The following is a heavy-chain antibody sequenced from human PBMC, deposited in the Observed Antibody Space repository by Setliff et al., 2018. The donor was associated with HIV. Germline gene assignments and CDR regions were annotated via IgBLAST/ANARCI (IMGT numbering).Heavy chain of an antibody. CDR1: GFTFSSYA. Sequence: GGSLRLSCAASGFTFSSYAMSWVRQAPGKGLEWVSTISVSGDSTYYADSVKGRFTISRDNSRNTLYLEVNSLRAEDAAVYYCAKGGPQRGYNNIYYSNWFDPWGQGTLVTVSS. CDR3: AKGGPQRGYNNIYYSNWFDP. V-gene: IGHV3-23*01. D-gene: IGHD1-26*01. J-gene: IGHJ5*02. CDR2: ISVSGDST.